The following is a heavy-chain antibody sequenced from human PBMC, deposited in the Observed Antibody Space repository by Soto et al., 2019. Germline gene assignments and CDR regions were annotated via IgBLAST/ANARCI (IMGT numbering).Heavy chain of an antibody. CDR2: ISAYNGNT. CDR3: XRDVAALNY. Sequence: QVQLVQSGAEVKKPGASVKVSCKASGYTFTSYGISWVRQAPGQGLEWMGWISAYNGNTNYAQKLQGRVTMTTDTXXXXXXXXXXXXXXXXXXXXXXXRDVAALNYWGQGTLVTVSS. V-gene: IGHV1-18*01. CDR1: GYTFTSYG. D-gene: IGHD2-15*01. J-gene: IGHJ4*02.